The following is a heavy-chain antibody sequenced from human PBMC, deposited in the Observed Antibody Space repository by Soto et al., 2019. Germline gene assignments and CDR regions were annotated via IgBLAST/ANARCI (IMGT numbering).Heavy chain of an antibody. J-gene: IGHJ6*02. CDR3: ARDKDREQLGGNYYYTLDV. CDR1: GDTFDTFA. D-gene: IGHD1-1*01. CDR2: IIPIFRTP. Sequence: QVQLVQSGGEVLKPGSSVQVSYKASGDTFDTFAISWVRRAPGQGLEWMGRIIPIFRTPDYGQKFQGRVTITADESTSTAYMELSSLRSEDTAVYYCARDKDREQLGGNYYYTLDVWGQGTTVTVSS. V-gene: IGHV1-69*12.